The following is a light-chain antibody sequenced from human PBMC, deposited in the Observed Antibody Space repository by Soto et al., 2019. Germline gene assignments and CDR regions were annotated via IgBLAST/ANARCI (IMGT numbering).Light chain of an antibody. J-gene: IGKJ3*01. Sequence: EIVLTQSPGTLYLSPRERATLSCRASQSVSSNYLAWYQQKPGQAPRLHIYGASSRATGIPDRFSGSGSVKDFTLTISRLELDDFAVYYCQQYGSSPFGPGTKVDIK. CDR1: QSVSSNY. CDR3: QQYGSSP. CDR2: GAS. V-gene: IGKV3-20*01.